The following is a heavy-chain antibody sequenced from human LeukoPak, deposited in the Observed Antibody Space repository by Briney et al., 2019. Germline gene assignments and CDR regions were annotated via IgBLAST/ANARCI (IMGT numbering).Heavy chain of an antibody. Sequence: PGGSLRLSCAASGFTFRNYAINWVRQAPGKGLEWVSAVSGSGNNTYYADPVKGRFTISRDNSKNTVHLQMNSLRAEDTAVYYCAKSGGSGPACGMDVWGQGTTVTVSS. J-gene: IGHJ6*02. CDR3: AKSGGSGPACGMDV. V-gene: IGHV3-23*01. CDR2: VSGSGNNT. D-gene: IGHD6-25*01. CDR1: GFTFRNYA.